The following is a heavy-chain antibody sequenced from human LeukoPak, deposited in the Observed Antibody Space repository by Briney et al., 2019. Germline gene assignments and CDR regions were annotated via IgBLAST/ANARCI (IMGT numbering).Heavy chain of an antibody. J-gene: IGHJ4*02. Sequence: SEPLSLTCAVYGGSFSGYFWSWIRQPPGKGLEWIGEINHGGSTNYNPSLKSRVTISVDTSKNQFSLKLSSVTAADTAVYYCARGTDAARRGHFDYWGRGTLV. CDR3: ARGTDAARRGHFDY. CDR1: GGSFSGYF. D-gene: IGHD6-6*01. CDR2: INHGGST. V-gene: IGHV4-34*01.